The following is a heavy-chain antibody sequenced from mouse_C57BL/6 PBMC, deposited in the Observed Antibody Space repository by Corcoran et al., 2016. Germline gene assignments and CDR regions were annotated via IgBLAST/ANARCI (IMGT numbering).Heavy chain of an antibody. J-gene: IGHJ2*01. CDR2: INPNNGGT. D-gene: IGHD4-1*01. CDR1: GYTFTDYY. CDR3: ASDWGEVYCDC. Sequence: EVQLQQSGPELVKPGASVKISCKASGYTFTDYYMNWVKQSHGKSLEWIGDINPNNGGTSYNQKFKSKATLTVDKSSSTAYMELRSLTSEDSAVYDCASDWGEVYCDCGGQGTTLTVSS. V-gene: IGHV1-26*01.